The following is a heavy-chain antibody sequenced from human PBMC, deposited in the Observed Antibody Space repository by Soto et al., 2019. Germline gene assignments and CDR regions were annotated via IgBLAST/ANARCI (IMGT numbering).Heavy chain of an antibody. Sequence: GGSLRLSCAASGFTFSSYAMHWVRQAPGKGLEYVSAISSNGGSTYYADSVKGRFTISRDNSKNTLYLQMGSLRAEDMAVYYCARGGYSSSSWDYYYGMDVWGQGXTVTVYS. J-gene: IGHJ6*02. CDR1: GFTFSSYA. D-gene: IGHD6-6*01. CDR3: ARGGYSSSSWDYYYGMDV. CDR2: ISSNGGST. V-gene: IGHV3-64*02.